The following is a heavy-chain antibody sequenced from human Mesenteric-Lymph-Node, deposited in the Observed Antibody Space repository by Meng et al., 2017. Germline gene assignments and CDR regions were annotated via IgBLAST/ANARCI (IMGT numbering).Heavy chain of an antibody. CDR1: GYTFTGYY. J-gene: IGHJ4*02. CDR3: ARLDLGLAH. CDR2: INLNSGGT. Sequence: QVQLVQSGAEVKKPGASVRVSCKASGYTFTGYYIHWVRQAPGQGLEWMGRINLNSGGTNYAQKFQGRVTMTWDTSISAAQMELSSLRSDDTAVYYCARLDLGLAHWGQGTLVTVSS. V-gene: IGHV1-2*06. D-gene: IGHD3-16*01.